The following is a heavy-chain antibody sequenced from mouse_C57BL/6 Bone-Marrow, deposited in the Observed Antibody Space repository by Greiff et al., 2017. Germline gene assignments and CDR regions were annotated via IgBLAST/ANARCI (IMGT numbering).Heavy chain of an antibody. Sequence: VQLQQSGAELVKPGASVKLSCTASGFNIKDYYMHWVKQRTEQGLEWIGRIDPEDGETTSAPKFQGKATITAATSSNTAYLQLSSLTSEDAAVYYCARRGDYYGSGYGDWYFDVWGTGTTVTVSS. D-gene: IGHD1-1*01. CDR2: IDPEDGET. CDR1: GFNIKDYY. V-gene: IGHV14-2*01. CDR3: ARRGDYYGSGYGDWYFDV. J-gene: IGHJ1*03.